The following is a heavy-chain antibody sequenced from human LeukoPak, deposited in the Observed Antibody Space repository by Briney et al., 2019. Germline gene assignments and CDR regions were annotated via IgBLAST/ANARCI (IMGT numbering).Heavy chain of an antibody. CDR3: ARRGRLVYYMDV. J-gene: IGHJ6*03. CDR2: IIPIFGAA. CDR1: GGTFSSYA. V-gene: IGHV1-69*05. D-gene: IGHD3-9*01. Sequence: GSLVKVSCKASGGTFSSYAISWVRQAPGQGLEWMGGIIPIFGAANYAQKFQGRVTITTDESTSTAYMELSSLRSEDTAVYYCARRGRLVYYMDVWGKGTAVTVSS.